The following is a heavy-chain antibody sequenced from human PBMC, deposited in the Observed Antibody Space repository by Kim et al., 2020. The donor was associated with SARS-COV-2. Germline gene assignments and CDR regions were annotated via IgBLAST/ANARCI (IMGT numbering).Heavy chain of an antibody. J-gene: IGHJ4*02. CDR2: VCGGDGDI. D-gene: IGHD3-10*01. V-gene: IGHV3-23*01. Sequence: GGSLRLSCGASGFTFSSHAMTWVRQAPGKGLEWVSSVCGGDGDIYYADSVKGRFTISRDDSKNTLYLQMNSLEVEDTAIYYCAKPRSGSCGGQFDFWGQGTLVTVSS. CDR1: GFTFSSHA. CDR3: AKPRSGSCGGQFDF.